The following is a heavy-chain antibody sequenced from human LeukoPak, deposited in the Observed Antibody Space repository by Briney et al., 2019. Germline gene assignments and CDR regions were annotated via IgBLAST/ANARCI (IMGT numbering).Heavy chain of an antibody. CDR1: GFTFGDYA. CDR3: TRAPHPRCSSSGCYLDY. Sequence: GRSLRLSCSTSGFTFGDYAMSWGRQAPGKGLEWVGFIQAKAYGGATKYAASVNGRFSIPRDDSQSIANLQMNDLKTEDTAVYYCTRAPHPRCSSSGCYLDYWGQGTLVTVSS. CDR2: IQAKAYGGAT. D-gene: IGHD2-2*01. J-gene: IGHJ4*02. V-gene: IGHV3-49*04.